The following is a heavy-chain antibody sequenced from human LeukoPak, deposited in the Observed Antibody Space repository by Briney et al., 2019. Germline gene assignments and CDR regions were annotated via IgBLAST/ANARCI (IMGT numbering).Heavy chain of an antibody. Sequence: GGSLRLSCAASGFTFSSYSMNWVRQAPGKGLEWVSSISSSSSYIYYADSVKGRFTISRDNAKNSLYLQMNSLRAEDTAVYYCVRDVGMLLTFGAFDIWGQGTMVTVSS. J-gene: IGHJ3*02. V-gene: IGHV3-21*01. CDR1: GFTFSSYS. CDR3: VRDVGMLLTFGAFDI. D-gene: IGHD2-8*01. CDR2: ISSSSSYI.